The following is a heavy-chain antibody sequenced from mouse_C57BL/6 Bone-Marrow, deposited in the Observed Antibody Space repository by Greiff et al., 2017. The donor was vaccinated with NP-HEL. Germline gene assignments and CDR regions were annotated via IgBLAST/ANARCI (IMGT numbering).Heavy chain of an antibody. CDR3: ARDGYYAMDY. J-gene: IGHJ4*01. CDR2: IDPSDSYT. Sequence: VQLHQPGAELVRPGTSVKLSCKASGYTFTSYWMHWVKQRPGQGLEWIGVIDPSDSYTNYNQKFKGKATLTVDTSSSTAYMQLSSLTSEDSAVYYCARDGYYAMDYWGQGTSVTVSS. CDR1: GYTFTSYW. V-gene: IGHV1-59*01. D-gene: IGHD2-3*01.